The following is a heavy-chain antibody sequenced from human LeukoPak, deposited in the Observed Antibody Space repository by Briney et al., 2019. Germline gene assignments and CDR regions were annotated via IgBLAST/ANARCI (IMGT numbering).Heavy chain of an antibody. J-gene: IGHJ5*02. CDR1: GFTFSSYS. V-gene: IGHV3-21*01. CDR3: ARDLFLPSIAALPWFDP. CDR2: ISSSSSYI. D-gene: IGHD6-6*01. Sequence: SLRXSCXAXGFTFSSYSMTWVRQAPGKGLEWVSSISSSSSYIYYADSVKGRFTISRDNAKNSLYLQMNSLRAEDTAVYYCARDLFLPSIAALPWFDPWGQGTLVTVSS.